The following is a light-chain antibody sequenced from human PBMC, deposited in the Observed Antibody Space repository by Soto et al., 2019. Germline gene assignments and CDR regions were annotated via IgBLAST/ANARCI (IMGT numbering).Light chain of an antibody. CDR2: AVD. J-gene: IGLJ3*02. V-gene: IGLV2-14*01. CDR1: TSDVGGHNF. CDR3: GSYTRSSIWV. Sequence: QSALTQPASVSGSPGESITISCSGTTSDVGGHNFVSWFQQHPGKAPKMMIYAVDQRPSGVSIRFSGSKSGNTASLTISGLQTEDEADYYCGSYTRSSIWVFGGGTKVTVL.